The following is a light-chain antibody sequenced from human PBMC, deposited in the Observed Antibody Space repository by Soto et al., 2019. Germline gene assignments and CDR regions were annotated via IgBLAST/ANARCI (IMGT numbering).Light chain of an antibody. Sequence: QSVLTQPPSVSGAPGQRVTISCTGSSSNIGAGYDVHWYQQLPGTAPKLLIYGNSNRPSGVPDRFSGSKSGTSASLAITGLQAEDEADYYCQSYDSFYVVFGGGTQLTVL. CDR1: SSNIGAGYD. V-gene: IGLV1-40*01. CDR3: QSYDSFYVV. J-gene: IGLJ2*01. CDR2: GNS.